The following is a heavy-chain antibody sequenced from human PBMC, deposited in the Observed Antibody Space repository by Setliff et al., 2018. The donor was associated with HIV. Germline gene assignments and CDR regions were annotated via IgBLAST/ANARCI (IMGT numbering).Heavy chain of an antibody. V-gene: IGHV3-23*01. D-gene: IGHD2-15*01. CDR3: AKDRSVRDYNYHYLDV. CDR1: GYTFNNYA. CDR2: ISAGSYTT. J-gene: IGHJ6*03. Sequence: GGSLRLSCAASGYTFNNYAMTWVRQAPGKGLEWVSGISAGSYTTYYADSVNGRFTISRDNPKNTLYLQMNSLRPEDTAVYYCAKDRSVRDYNYHYLDVWGKGTTVTVSS.